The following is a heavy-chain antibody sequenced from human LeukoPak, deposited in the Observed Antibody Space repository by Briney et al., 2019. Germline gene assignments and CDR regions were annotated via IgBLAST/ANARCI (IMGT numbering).Heavy chain of an antibody. V-gene: IGHV4-34*01. D-gene: IGHD6-19*01. CDR3: AREISIAVAGLRVEWFDP. J-gene: IGHJ5*02. CDR2: INHSGST. CDR1: GGSFSGYY. Sequence: SETLSLTCAVYGGSFSGYYWSWIRQPPGKGLEWIGEINHSGSTNYNPSLKSRVTISVDTSKNQFSLKLSSVTAADTAVYYCAREISIAVAGLRVEWFDPWGQGTLVTVSS.